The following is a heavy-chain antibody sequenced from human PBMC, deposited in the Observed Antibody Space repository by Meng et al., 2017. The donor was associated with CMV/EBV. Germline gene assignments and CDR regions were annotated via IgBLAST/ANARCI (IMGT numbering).Heavy chain of an antibody. V-gene: IGHV1-69*10. CDR2: IMPLSGFT. J-gene: IGHJ4*02. CDR1: GIPFRPHA. CDR3: VFEGVDILTGSYKKFFDS. D-gene: IGHD3-9*01. Sequence: SVKVSCKGSGIPFRPHAINWVRLAPGHGLEWMGGIMPLSGFTSYAQRFQGRITITADKSTSTTYMDLSSLTSDDAAVYYCVFEGVDILTGSYKKFFDSWGQGTLVTVSS.